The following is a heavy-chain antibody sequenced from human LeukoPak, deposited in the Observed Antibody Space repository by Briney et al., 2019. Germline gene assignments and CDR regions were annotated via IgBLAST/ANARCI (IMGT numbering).Heavy chain of an antibody. J-gene: IGHJ4*02. D-gene: IGHD5-24*01. Sequence: PGGSLRLSCAASGFTVSSNYMSWVRQAPGKGLEWVSVIYSGGTTKYAGSVEGRFTISRDNSKNTVFLQMNSLRAEDTAVYCCVRDIYGYNPFDYWGQGTLVTVSS. V-gene: IGHV3-53*01. CDR3: VRDIYGYNPFDY. CDR2: IYSGGTT. CDR1: GFTVSSNY.